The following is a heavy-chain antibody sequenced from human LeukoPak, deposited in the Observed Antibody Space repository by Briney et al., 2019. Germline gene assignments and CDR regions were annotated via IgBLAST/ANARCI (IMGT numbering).Heavy chain of an antibody. V-gene: IGHV5-51*01. J-gene: IGHJ4*02. CDR1: GYRFTSYW. CDR3: ARHDIGGDSRRCYIY. D-gene: IGHD3-10*01. Sequence: GESLKISCKGSGYRFTSYWIVSVRHMPGEGREWMGIIYPGDSETRYMPSLQGQVTISADKSISTAYLQWSTVKAPDTPLYYIARHDIGGDSRRCYIYWGQGTLVTVSS. CDR2: IYPGDSET.